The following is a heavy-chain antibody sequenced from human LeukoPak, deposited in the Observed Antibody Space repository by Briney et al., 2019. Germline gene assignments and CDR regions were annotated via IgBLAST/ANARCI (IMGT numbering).Heavy chain of an antibody. CDR2: INPNSGGT. J-gene: IGHJ4*02. CDR3: AIPEGYCSGGSCYAPSN. D-gene: IGHD2-15*01. Sequence: ASVKVSCKASGGTFSSHAISWARQAPGQGLEWMGWINPNSGGTNYAQKFQGRVTMTRDTSISTAYMELSRLRSDDTAVYYCAIPEGYCSGGSCYAPSNWGQGTLVTVSS. CDR1: GGTFSSHA. V-gene: IGHV1-2*02.